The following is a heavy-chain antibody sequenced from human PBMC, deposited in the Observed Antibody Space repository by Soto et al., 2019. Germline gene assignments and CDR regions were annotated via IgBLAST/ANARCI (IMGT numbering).Heavy chain of an antibody. J-gene: IGHJ5*02. CDR3: ATGRYRIRGPAATNWFDP. Sequence: SETLSLTCTFSGGSISSGDYYWSWIRQPPGKGLEWIGYIYYSGSTYYNPSLKSRVTISVDTSKNQFSLKLSSVTAADTAVYYCATGRYRIRGPAATNWFDPWGQGTLVTVS. V-gene: IGHV4-30-4*01. CDR2: IYYSGST. CDR1: GGSISSGDYY. D-gene: IGHD2-15*01.